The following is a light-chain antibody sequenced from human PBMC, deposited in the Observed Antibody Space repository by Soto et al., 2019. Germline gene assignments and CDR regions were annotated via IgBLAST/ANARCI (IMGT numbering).Light chain of an antibody. V-gene: IGKV3-11*01. CDR1: QSVNNY. CDR3: QQRSSWPYT. Sequence: EIVLTQSPATLSLSPGERATLSCRASQSVNNYLAWYQQKLGQAPRLLIYDASNRATGIPAKFSGSGSGTDFTLTTSFLEPEHFAVYYCQQRSSWPYTFGQGAKLEIK. CDR2: DAS. J-gene: IGKJ2*01.